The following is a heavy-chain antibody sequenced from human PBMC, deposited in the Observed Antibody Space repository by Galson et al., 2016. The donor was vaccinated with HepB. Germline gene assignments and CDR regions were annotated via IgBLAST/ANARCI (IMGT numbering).Heavy chain of an antibody. J-gene: IGHJ4*02. CDR3: ATTRLLDN. CDR1: GFTSSDYY. V-gene: IGHV3-11*01. Sequence: SLRLSCAASGFTSSDYYMSWVRRPPGTGLKYIAFIDSSRTIKYYADSVKGRFTISRDNAKSSLYLQMSGLRHNDTAFYYCATTRLLDNWGQGILVTVSS. CDR2: IDSSRTIK.